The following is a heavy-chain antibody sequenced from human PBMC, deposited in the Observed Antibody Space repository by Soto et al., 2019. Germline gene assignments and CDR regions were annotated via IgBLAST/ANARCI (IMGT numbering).Heavy chain of an antibody. CDR3: ARVPPRNYYGSGSYLDY. CDR1: GFTFSSYS. J-gene: IGHJ4*02. V-gene: IGHV3-21*01. D-gene: IGHD3-10*01. Sequence: EVQLVESGGGPVKPGGSLRLSCAASGFTFSSYSMNWVRQAPGKGLEWVSSISSSSSYIYYADSVKGRFTISRDNAKNSLYLQMNSLRAEDTAVYYCARVPPRNYYGSGSYLDYWGQGTLVTVSS. CDR2: ISSSSSYI.